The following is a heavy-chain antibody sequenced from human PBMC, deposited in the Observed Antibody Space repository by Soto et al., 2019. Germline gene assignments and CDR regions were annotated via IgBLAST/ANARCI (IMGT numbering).Heavy chain of an antibody. CDR1: GGSISSGDYY. J-gene: IGHJ5*02. CDR2: IYYSGGT. CDR3: ARDEKQWLVRGFDP. V-gene: IGHV4-30-4*01. Sequence: SETLSLTCTVSGGSISSGDYYWSWIRQPPGKGLEWIGYIYYSGGTYYNPSLKSRVTISVDTSKNQFSLKLSSVTAADTAVYYCARDEKQWLVRGFDPWGQGTLVTVSS. D-gene: IGHD6-19*01.